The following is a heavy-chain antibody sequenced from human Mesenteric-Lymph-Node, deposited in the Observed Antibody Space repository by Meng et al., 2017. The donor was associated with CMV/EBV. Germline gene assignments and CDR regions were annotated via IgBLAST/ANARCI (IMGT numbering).Heavy chain of an antibody. J-gene: IGHJ3*02. V-gene: IGHV4-34*01. CDR3: ASEVRIGDAFDI. D-gene: IGHD2-15*01. CDR1: GGSFSGYY. Sequence: GSLRLSCAVYGGSFSGYYWSWIRQPPGKGLEWIGEINHSGSTNYNPSLKSRVTISVDTSKNQFSLKLSSVTAADTAVYYCASEVRIGDAFDIWGQGTMVTVSS. CDR2: INHSGST.